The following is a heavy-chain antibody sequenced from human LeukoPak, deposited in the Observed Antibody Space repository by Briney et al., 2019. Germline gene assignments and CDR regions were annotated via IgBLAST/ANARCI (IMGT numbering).Heavy chain of an antibody. V-gene: IGHV4-28*01. CDR1: GYXISSSNC. D-gene: IGHD3-10*01. CDR2: IFHSGST. CDR3: ARKSVGSGTFDY. Sequence: PSETLSLTCAVSGYXISSSNCWGWIRQPPGKGLEWIGYIFHSGSTYYNPSLKSRVSMSVDTSKNQFSLKLSSVTAVDTAVYYCARKSVGSGTFDYWGQGTLVTVSS. J-gene: IGHJ4*02.